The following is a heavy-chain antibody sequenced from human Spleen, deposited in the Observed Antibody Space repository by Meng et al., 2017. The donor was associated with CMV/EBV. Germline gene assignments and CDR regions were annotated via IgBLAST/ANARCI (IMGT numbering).Heavy chain of an antibody. Sequence: GGSLRLSCAASGFAVSSHYMTWVRQAPGKGLERVSIMFRGGSTYYADPVKGRFTVSRDKSKNTLFLQMNSLRPEDTAMYYCARDNPDYDDFWSGDPYWGQGTLVTVSS. D-gene: IGHD3-3*01. CDR2: MFRGGST. CDR3: ARDNPDYDDFWSGDPY. CDR1: GFAVSSHY. V-gene: IGHV3-66*02. J-gene: IGHJ4*02.